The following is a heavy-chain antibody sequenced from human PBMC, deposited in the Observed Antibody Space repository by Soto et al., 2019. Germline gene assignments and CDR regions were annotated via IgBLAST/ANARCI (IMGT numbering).Heavy chain of an antibody. J-gene: IGHJ3*01. CDR2: MFHSGRT. D-gene: IGHD3-22*01. CDR3: AKAVKYYDSTGYAAFAV. Sequence: SETLSLTCTVSGDSISSYFWTWIRQPPGKALEWIGYMFHSGRTNYNPSLTSRVTMSADTSNNQFSLTLTSVTAADTAVYYCAKAVKYYDSTGYAAFAVWGQGIMVTVSS. CDR1: GDSISSYF. V-gene: IGHV4-59*01.